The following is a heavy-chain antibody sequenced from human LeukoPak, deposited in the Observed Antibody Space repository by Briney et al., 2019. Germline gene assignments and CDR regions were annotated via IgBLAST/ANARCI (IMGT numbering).Heavy chain of an antibody. CDR1: GGSINSYY. CDR2: IYYSGST. D-gene: IGHD3-9*01. V-gene: IGHV4-59*01. Sequence: SSETLSLACTVSGGSINSYYWSWIRQPPGKGLEWIGYIYYSGSTNYNPSLKSRVTISVHTSKNQFSLKLSSVTAADTAVYYCARLTGYSPESWFDPWGQGTLVTVSS. CDR3: ARLTGYSPESWFDP. J-gene: IGHJ5*02.